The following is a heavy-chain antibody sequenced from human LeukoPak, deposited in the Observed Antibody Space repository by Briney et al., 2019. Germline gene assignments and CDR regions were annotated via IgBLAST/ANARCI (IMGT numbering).Heavy chain of an antibody. J-gene: IGHJ5*02. V-gene: IGHV4-59*08. CDR1: GGSISSYY. Sequence: SETLSLTCTVSGGSISSYYWSWIRQPPGKGLEWIGYIYYSGSTHYKPSLKSRVTISVDTSKNHFSLNLTSVTAADTAVYYCARCVSRSWYSACWFDPWGQGALVTVSS. CDR2: IYYSGST. CDR3: ARCVSRSWYSACWFDP. D-gene: IGHD6-13*01.